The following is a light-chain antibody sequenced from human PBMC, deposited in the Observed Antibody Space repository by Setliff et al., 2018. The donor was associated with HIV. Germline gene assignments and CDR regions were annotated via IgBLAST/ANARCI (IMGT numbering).Light chain of an antibody. CDR3: CSHAGTFYV. J-gene: IGLJ1*01. Sequence: LTQPASVSGSPGQSITISCTGTSGDVGRYNLVSWYQQQPGKPPKLMIYQASKRPSGVSNRFSGSKSGNTASLTISGLQAEDEAEYYCCSHAGTFYVFGTGTKVTVL. CDR2: QAS. V-gene: IGLV2-23*01. CDR1: SGDVGRYNL.